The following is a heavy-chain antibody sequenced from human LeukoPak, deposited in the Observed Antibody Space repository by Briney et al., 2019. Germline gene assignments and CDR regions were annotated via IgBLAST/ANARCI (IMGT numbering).Heavy chain of an antibody. V-gene: IGHV3-64*01. J-gene: IGHJ6*02. CDR2: ISSNGERT. D-gene: IGHD3-10*01. Sequence: PGGSLRLSCAASGFTFSNYAMRWVRQAPGKGLEYVSAISSNGERTYYANSVKGRFTVSRDNSKNTLYLQMGSLRAEDTAVYYCARRSYYYGSGSSYNYGMDVWGQGTTVTVSS. CDR3: ARRSYYYGSGSSYNYGMDV. CDR1: GFTFSNYA.